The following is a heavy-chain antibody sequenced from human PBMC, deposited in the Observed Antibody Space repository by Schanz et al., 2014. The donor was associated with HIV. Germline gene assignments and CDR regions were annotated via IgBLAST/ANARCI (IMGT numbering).Heavy chain of an antibody. Sequence: EEQLSESGGGLVQPGGSLRLSCAASGFTFSSYAMSWVRQAPGKGLEWVSAISGSGGSTYYADSVKGRFTISRDNSKNTLYLQMNSLRAEDTAVYYCAKGGFYGDYVSYYYGLDVWGQGTTVTVSS. D-gene: IGHD4-17*01. V-gene: IGHV3-23*01. CDR3: AKGGFYGDYVSYYYGLDV. CDR1: GFTFSSYA. CDR2: ISGSGGST. J-gene: IGHJ6*02.